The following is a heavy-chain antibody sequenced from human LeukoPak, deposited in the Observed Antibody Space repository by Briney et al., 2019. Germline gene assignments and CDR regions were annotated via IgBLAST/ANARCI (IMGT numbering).Heavy chain of an antibody. J-gene: IGHJ4*02. CDR1: GFTVRSNY. CDR2: IYSGGST. CDR3: ARDRLHYDSLTGYPAD. Sequence: GGSLRLSCADSGFTVRSNYMRWVRHAPGKGLEWVSVIYSGGSTHYADSVKGRFTISRDNSKNTLYLQMNSLRAEDTAVYYCARDRLHYDSLTGYPADWGQGTLVTVSS. D-gene: IGHD3-9*01. V-gene: IGHV3-66*01.